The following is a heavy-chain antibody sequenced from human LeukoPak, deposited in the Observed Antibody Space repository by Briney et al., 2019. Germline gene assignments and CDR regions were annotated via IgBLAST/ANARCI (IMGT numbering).Heavy chain of an antibody. D-gene: IGHD3-9*01. V-gene: IGHV3-23*01. CDR3: AKDANFDRFSYYFDY. J-gene: IGHJ4*02. CDR1: GFTFSSYA. Sequence: GGSLRLSCAASGFTFSSYAMSWVRQAPGKGLERVSAISGSGGSTYYADSVKGRFTISRDNSKNTLYLQMNSLRAEDTAVYYCAKDANFDRFSYYFDYWGQGTLVTVSS. CDR2: ISGSGGST.